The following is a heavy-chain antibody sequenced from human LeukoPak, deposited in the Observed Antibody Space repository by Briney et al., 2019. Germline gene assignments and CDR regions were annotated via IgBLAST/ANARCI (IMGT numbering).Heavy chain of an antibody. CDR3: ANKVYCSTTSCYHAGF. D-gene: IGHD2-2*01. Sequence: SETLSLTCTVSGGSISSSSYYWGWIRQPPGKGLEWIGSIYYSGSTYYNPSLKSRVTISVDTSKNQFSLNLRSVTAADTAVYYCANKVYCSTTSCYHAGFWGQGTLVTVSS. CDR2: IYYSGST. V-gene: IGHV4-39*07. J-gene: IGHJ4*02. CDR1: GGSISSSSYY.